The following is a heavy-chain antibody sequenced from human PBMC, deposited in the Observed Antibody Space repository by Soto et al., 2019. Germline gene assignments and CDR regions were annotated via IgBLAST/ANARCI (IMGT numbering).Heavy chain of an antibody. CDR3: ARGIVVVPAAIYEYYYYYYMDV. CDR2: IYYSGST. J-gene: IGHJ6*03. D-gene: IGHD2-2*01. CDR1: GGSISSYY. Sequence: QVQLQESGPGLVKPSETLSLTCTVSGGSISSYYWSWIRQPPGKGLEWIGDIYYSGSTNYNPSLKSRVTISVDTSKNQFSLKLSSVTAADTAVYYCARGIVVVPAAIYEYYYYYYMDVWGKGTTVTVSS. V-gene: IGHV4-59*01.